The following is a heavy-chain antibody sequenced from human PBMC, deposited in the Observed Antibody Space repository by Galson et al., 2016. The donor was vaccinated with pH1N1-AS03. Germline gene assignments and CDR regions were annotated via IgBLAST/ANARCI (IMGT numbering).Heavy chain of an antibody. CDR3: ARTLNYNTGLDV. Sequence: PALVTPTQTLTLTCTVSGFSLSTGGMRVSWIRQPPGKALEWLGRIDWDDGTFYSTSLKTRLTISKDTSKNQVVLTMTNMDPVDTGTYYCARTLNYNTGLDVWGPGATVTGSS. V-gene: IGHV2-70*04. CDR2: IDWDDGT. D-gene: IGHD3-22*01. CDR1: GFSLSTGGMR. J-gene: IGHJ6*02.